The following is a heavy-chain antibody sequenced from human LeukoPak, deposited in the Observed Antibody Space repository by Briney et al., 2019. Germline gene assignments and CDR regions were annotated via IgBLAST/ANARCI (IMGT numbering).Heavy chain of an antibody. CDR3: ARDTSLSGELDY. D-gene: IGHD3-10*02. CDR2: ISSSGSTI. CDR1: GFTFSSYE. J-gene: IGHJ4*02. Sequence: GGSLRLSCAASGFTFSSYEMNWVRQAPGKGLEWVSYISSSGSTIYYADSVKGRFTISRDNAKNSLYLQMNSLRAEDTAVYYCARDTSLSGELDYWGQGTLVTVSS. V-gene: IGHV3-48*03.